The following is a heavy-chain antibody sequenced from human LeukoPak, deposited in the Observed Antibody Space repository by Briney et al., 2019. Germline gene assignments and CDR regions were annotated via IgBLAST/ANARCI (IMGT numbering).Heavy chain of an antibody. J-gene: IGHJ1*01. V-gene: IGHV3-21*01. CDR1: GFTFSSYA. CDR2: ISGSSNDK. Sequence: GGSLRLSCAASGFTFSSYAMSWVRQAPGKGLEWVSSISGSSNDKHYIDSVKGRFTISRDNAKNSLFLQMNSLRVEDTAVYYCVRAEGSSGSSEYFQHWGQGTLVTVSS. CDR3: VRAEGSSGSSEYFQH. D-gene: IGHD5-12*01.